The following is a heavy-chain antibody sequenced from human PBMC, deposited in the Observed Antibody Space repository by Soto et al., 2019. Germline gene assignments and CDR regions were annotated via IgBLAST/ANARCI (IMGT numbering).Heavy chain of an antibody. CDR2: ISWNSGSI. V-gene: IGHV3-9*01. J-gene: IGHJ6*02. CDR1: GLSFDDYA. D-gene: IGHD1-20*01. CDR3: AKEFLITSQNSYYYGMDV. Sequence: SLRLSCAVSGLSFDDYAMHWVRQAPGKGLEWVSGISWNSGSIGYADFVKGRFTISRDNAKNSLYLQMKTLRAEDTALYYCAKEFLITSQNSYYYGMDVWGQGTTVTVSS.